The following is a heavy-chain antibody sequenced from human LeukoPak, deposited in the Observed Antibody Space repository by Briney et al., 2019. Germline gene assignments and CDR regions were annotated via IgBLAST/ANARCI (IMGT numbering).Heavy chain of an antibody. CDR1: GGSISSGGYS. CDR2: IYHSGST. D-gene: IGHD4-17*01. CDR3: ARDWGPVGDPRGYYYYYGMDV. V-gene: IGHV4-30-2*01. J-gene: IGHJ6*02. Sequence: SQTLSLTCAVSGGSISSGGYSWSWIRQPPGKGLEWIGYIYHSGSTYYNPSLKSRVTISVDRSKNQFSLKLSSVTAADTAVYYCARDWGPVGDPRGYYYYYGMDVWGQGTTVTVSS.